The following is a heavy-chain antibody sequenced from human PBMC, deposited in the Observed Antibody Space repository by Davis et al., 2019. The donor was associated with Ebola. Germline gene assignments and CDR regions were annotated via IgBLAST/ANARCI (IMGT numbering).Heavy chain of an antibody. Sequence: AASVKVSCKASGYTFTSYGISWVRQAPGQGLEWMGWISAYNGNTNYAQKLQGRVTMTTDKSTSTAYMELSSLRSEDTAVYYCARGAMRLLWYYGMDVWGQGTTVTVSS. CDR2: ISAYNGNT. J-gene: IGHJ6*02. D-gene: IGHD3-10*01. V-gene: IGHV1-18*01. CDR3: ARGAMRLLWYYGMDV. CDR1: GYTFTSYG.